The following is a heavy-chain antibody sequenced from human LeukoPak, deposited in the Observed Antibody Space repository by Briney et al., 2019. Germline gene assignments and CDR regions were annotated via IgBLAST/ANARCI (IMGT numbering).Heavy chain of an antibody. V-gene: IGHV1-8*01. D-gene: IGHD2-15*01. CDR3: ARGRCSGGSCDLDY. Sequence: ASLKVSCKASGYTFTSYDINWVRQATGHGLKCMGWMNPNSGNTGYAQNFPGRVTMTRNTSISTAYMELSRLRSEDTAVYYCARGRCSGGSCDLDYWGEGTLVTVSS. J-gene: IGHJ4*02. CDR1: GYTFTSYD. CDR2: MNPNSGNT.